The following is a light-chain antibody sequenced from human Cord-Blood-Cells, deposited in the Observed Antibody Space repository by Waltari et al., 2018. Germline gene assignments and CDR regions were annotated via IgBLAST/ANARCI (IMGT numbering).Light chain of an antibody. J-gene: IGLJ3*02. CDR1: SSNIGSNY. CDR2: RNN. Sequence: QSVLTQPPSASGTPGQRVTISCSGSSSNIGSNYVYWYQQLPGTAPKLLIYRNNQRPSGFPDLFSGSKSGTSASLAISGLRSEDEADYYCAAWDDSLSGRVFGGGTKLTVL. V-gene: IGLV1-47*01. CDR3: AAWDDSLSGRV.